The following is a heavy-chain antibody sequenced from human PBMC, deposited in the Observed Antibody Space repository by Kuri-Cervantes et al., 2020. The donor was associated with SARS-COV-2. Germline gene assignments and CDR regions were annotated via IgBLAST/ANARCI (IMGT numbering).Heavy chain of an antibody. CDR1: GYSISSGYY. CDR2: IYHSGST. CDR3: CGSYTNWFDP. J-gene: IGHJ5*02. V-gene: IGHV4-38-2*02. Sequence: SETLSLTCTVSGYSISSGYYWGWIRQPPGKGLEWIGSIYHSGSTYYNPSLKSRVTISVDTSKNQFSLKLSSVTAADTAVYYCCGSYTNWFDPWGQGTLVTVSS. D-gene: IGHD1-26*01.